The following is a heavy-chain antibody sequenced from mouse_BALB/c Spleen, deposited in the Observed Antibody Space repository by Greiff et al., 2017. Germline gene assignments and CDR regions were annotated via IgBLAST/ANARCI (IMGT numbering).Heavy chain of an antibody. CDR3: ARDGNTGYFDV. V-gene: IGHV1-55*01. D-gene: IGHD2-1*01. Sequence: VQLQQPGAELVKPGTSVKLSCKASGYNFTSYWINWVKLRPGQGLEWIGDIYPGSGSTNYNEKFKSKATLTVDTSSSTAYMQLSSLASEDSALYYCARDGNTGYFDVWGAGTTVTVSS. J-gene: IGHJ1*01. CDR2: IYPGSGST. CDR1: GYNFTSYW.